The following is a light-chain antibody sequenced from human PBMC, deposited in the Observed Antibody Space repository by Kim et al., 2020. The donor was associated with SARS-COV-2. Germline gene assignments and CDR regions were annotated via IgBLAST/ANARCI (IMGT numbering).Light chain of an antibody. CDR1: PSVNSN. Sequence: SVSPGERATLSCRASPSVNSNFAWYQQKPGQAPRLLIHGISTRAPGLPARFSGSGSGSEFSLSISSLESEDFAVYYCQQYNAWPYTFGQGTKLEI. CDR2: GIS. J-gene: IGKJ2*01. CDR3: QQYNAWPYT. V-gene: IGKV3-15*01.